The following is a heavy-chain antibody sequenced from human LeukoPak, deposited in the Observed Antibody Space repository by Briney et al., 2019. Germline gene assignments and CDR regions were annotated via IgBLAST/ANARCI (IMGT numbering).Heavy chain of an antibody. CDR2: ISDSGGTT. Sequence: GGSLRLSCAASGFTFSSYAMRWVRQAPGKGLEWVSSISDSGGTTYYADSVKGRFTISRDNSKNTLYLQMNSLGAEDTAVYYCAKDNNDYVWGSYPSHWGQGTLVTVSS. CDR1: GFTFSSYA. V-gene: IGHV3-23*01. J-gene: IGHJ4*02. D-gene: IGHD3-16*02. CDR3: AKDNNDYVWGSYPSH.